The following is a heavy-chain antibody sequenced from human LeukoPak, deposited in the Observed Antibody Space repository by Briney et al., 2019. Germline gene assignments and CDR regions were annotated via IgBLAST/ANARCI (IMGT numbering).Heavy chain of an antibody. CDR2: IYSGGST. CDR1: GFTVSSNY. CDR3: ARDWSHRCFDY. V-gene: IGHV3-53*01. D-gene: IGHD3-3*01. Sequence: GGSLRLSCAASGFTVSSNYMSWVRQAPGKGLEWVSVIYSGGSTYYADSVKGRFTISRDNSKNTLYLQMNSLRAEDTAAYYCARDWSHRCFDYWGQGTLVTVSS. J-gene: IGHJ4*02.